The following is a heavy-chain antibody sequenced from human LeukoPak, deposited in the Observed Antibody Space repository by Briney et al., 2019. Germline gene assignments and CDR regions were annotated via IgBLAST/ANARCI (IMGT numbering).Heavy chain of an antibody. CDR1: EISFSSSW. V-gene: IGHV3-74*01. D-gene: IGHD2-8*02. CDR3: ARGITGRYGNDF. CDR2: VNSDGTRT. J-gene: IGHJ4*02. Sequence: GSLRLSCAASEISFSSSWMHWVRQGPGKGLVWVSRVNSDGTRTNYADSVKGRFAISRDNAKNMLYLQMNSLRAEDTAVYYCARGITGRYGNDFWGQGTLVTVSS.